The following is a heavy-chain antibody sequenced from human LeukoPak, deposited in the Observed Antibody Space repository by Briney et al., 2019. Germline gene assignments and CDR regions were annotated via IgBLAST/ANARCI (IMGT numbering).Heavy chain of an antibody. J-gene: IGHJ4*02. D-gene: IGHD3-22*01. CDR1: GFTFSDNW. CDR2: IKPDGNEK. CDR3: ARVFLLVGSGSFDC. V-gene: IGHV3-7*01. Sequence: GGSLRLSCAASGFTFSDNWMTWVRQAPGKGLEWVAHIKPDGNEKYYVDSVEGRFTVSRDNAKNSLYLQMHSLRVEDTAVYYCARVFLLVGSGSFDCWGQGTLVTVSS.